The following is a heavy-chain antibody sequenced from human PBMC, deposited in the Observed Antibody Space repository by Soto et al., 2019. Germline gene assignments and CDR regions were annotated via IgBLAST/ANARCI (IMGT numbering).Heavy chain of an antibody. CDR3: ARDPTGTISPAAFDT. J-gene: IGHJ3*02. CDR2: VSSSSNYI. Sequence: GGSLRLSCAASGFAFSSYSMNWVRQAPGKGLEWVSSVSSSSNYIYYADSVKGRFTISRDNAKNSLDLQMNSLRAEDTAVYYCARDPTGTISPAAFDTWGQGTMVTVSS. D-gene: IGHD1-7*01. V-gene: IGHV3-21*01. CDR1: GFAFSSYS.